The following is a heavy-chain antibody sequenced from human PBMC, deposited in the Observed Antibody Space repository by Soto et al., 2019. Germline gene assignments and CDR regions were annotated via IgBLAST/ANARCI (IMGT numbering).Heavy chain of an antibody. CDR1: GDSFTTYW. Sequence: SLKISCKASGDSFTTYWIGRVLQMPGKGLEWMGIIYPGDSDTRYSPSFQGQVTISADKSISTAYLQWSSLKASDSAMFYCARKDIAGNSVDFWGQGTLVTVSS. V-gene: IGHV5-51*01. J-gene: IGHJ4*02. CDR2: IYPGDSDT. CDR3: ARKDIAGNSVDF. D-gene: IGHD2-21*01.